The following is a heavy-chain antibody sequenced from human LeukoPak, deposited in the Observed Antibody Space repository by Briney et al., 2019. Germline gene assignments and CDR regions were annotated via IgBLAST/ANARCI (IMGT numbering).Heavy chain of an antibody. D-gene: IGHD4-11*01. Sequence: PSETLSLTCTVSGGSLSTYYWSWIRQPPGKGLEWIGYIYYSGSTNYNPSLKSRVTISVDTSKNQFSLKLSSVTAADTAVYYCARKYSNVRDWFDPWGQGTLVTVSS. CDR2: IYYSGST. J-gene: IGHJ5*02. V-gene: IGHV4-59*01. CDR1: GGSLSTYY. CDR3: ARKYSNVRDWFDP.